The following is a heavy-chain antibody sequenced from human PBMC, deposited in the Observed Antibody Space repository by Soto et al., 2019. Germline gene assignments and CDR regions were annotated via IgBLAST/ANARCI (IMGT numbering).Heavy chain of an antibody. CDR1: GGSISSSSFY. J-gene: IGHJ6*02. V-gene: IGHV4-39*01. CDR3: ARHGDYGGNSITNYYYGMDV. D-gene: IGHD4-17*01. Sequence: SETLSLTCTVSGGSISSSSFYWGWIRQPPGKGLEWIGSIYYSGSTYYNPSLKSRVSISVDTSKNQFSPKLSSVTAADTAVYYCARHGDYGGNSITNYYYGMDVWGQGTTVTVSS. CDR2: IYYSGST.